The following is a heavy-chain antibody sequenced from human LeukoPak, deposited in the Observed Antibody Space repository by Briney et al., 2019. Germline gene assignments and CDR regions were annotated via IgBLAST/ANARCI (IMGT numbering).Heavy chain of an antibody. CDR1: GGSISSYY. D-gene: IGHD3-10*01. J-gene: IGHJ4*02. CDR3: ARGGGDQLHFDY. CDR2: IYYSGST. Sequence: SETLSLTCTVSGGSISSYYWSWIRQPPGKGLEWIGYIYYSGSTNYNPSLKSRVTISVDTSKNQFSLKLSSVTAADTAVYYCARGGGDQLHFDYWGQGTLVTVSS. V-gene: IGHV4-59*01.